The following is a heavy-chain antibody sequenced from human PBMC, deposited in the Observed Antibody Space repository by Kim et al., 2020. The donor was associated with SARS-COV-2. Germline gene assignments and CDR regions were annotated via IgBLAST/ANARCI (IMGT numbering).Heavy chain of an antibody. CDR2: FSVSGGKT. V-gene: IGHV3-23*01. CDR3: AKNLQGTRAIDY. J-gene: IGHJ4*02. D-gene: IGHD1-7*01. Sequence: GGSLRLSCAASGFTFSSHAMYWVRQAPGKGLEWVSTFSVSGGKTYYADPVKGRFTISRDNSKNTLYLQMTSLRAEDTAIYYCAKNLQGTRAIDYWGQGTLVTVSS. CDR1: GFTFSSHA.